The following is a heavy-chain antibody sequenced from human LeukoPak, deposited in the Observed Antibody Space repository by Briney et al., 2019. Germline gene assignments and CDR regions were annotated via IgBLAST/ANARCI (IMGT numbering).Heavy chain of an antibody. D-gene: IGHD1-26*01. CDR1: GFVFREND. J-gene: IGHJ4*02. CDR2: IRGYDGYT. V-gene: IGHV3-23*01. CDR3: ARDHRYSGSYNPFDY. Sequence: GGSLRLSCAASGFVFRENDMNWVRQAPGKGLEWVSGIRGYDGYTDYADSVRGRFTISRDNTRDTLFLEMSNLRIEDTAIYYCARDHRYSGSYNPFDYWGQGTLVTVSS.